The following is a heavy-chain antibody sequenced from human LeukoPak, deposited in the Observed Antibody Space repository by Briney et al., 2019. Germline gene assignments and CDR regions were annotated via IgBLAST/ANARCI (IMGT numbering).Heavy chain of an antibody. CDR3: ARGVAGGWVLFDY. Sequence: GASVKVSCKASGGTFSSYTISWVRQAPGQGLEWMGRINPILGIANYAQKFQGRVTITADKSTSTAYMELSSLRSEDTAVYYCARGVAGGWVLFDYWGQGTLVTVSS. CDR2: INPILGIA. J-gene: IGHJ4*02. V-gene: IGHV1-69*02. CDR1: GGTFSSYT. D-gene: IGHD6-19*01.